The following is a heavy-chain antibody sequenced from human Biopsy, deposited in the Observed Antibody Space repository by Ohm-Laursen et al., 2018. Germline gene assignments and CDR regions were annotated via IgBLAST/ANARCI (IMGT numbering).Heavy chain of an antibody. CDR2: IYSGGNT. Sequence: SDTLSLTCTVSGDSLTSGPENWSWIRQSPGQGLEYIGFIYSGGNTNYNPSLKNRVTMSVDMPKNQFSLKLSSVTAADTAIYYCARGMRSSGWPYFDSWGQGTLVTVSS. CDR1: GDSLTSGPEN. CDR3: ARGMRSSGWPYFDS. V-gene: IGHV4-61*01. D-gene: IGHD6-19*01. J-gene: IGHJ4*02.